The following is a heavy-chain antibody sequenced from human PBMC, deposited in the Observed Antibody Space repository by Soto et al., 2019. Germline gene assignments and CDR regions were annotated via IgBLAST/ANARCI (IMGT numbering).Heavy chain of an antibody. D-gene: IGHD3-9*01. V-gene: IGHV1-3*01. CDR1: GYTFTSYA. J-gene: IGHJ4*02. Sequence: ASVKVSCKASGYTFTSYAMHLVRQAPGQRLEWMGWINAGNGNTKYSQKFQGRVTITRDTSASTAYMELSSLRSEDTAVYYCARDRDYYDILTGYIYGLDYWGQGTLVTVSS. CDR3: ARDRDYYDILTGYIYGLDY. CDR2: INAGNGNT.